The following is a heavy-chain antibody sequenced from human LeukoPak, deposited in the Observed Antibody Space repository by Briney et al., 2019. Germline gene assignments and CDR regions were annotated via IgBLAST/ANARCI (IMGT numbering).Heavy chain of an antibody. D-gene: IGHD2-15*01. CDR3: TRTQYCNGGSCYTEVAY. V-gene: IGHV4-39*01. J-gene: IGHJ4*02. CDR1: GDSISSNNYY. Sequence: PSETLSFTCSVSGDSISSNNYYWGWIRQAPGKGLEWIGSIYYSGNTYYNPSLKSRATIYVDTSKNQFSLRLDSVTAADTAVYYCTRTQYCNGGSCYTEVAYWGQGTLVTVSS. CDR2: IYYSGNT.